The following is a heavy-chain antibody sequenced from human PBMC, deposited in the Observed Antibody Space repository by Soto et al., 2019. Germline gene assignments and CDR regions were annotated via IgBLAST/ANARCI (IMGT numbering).Heavy chain of an antibody. CDR3: ARVSLKVVVITKGIYYYGMDV. V-gene: IGHV4-34*01. Sequence: ETLSLTCAVYGGSFSGYYWSWIRQPPGKGLEWIGEINHSGSTNYNPSLKSRVTISVDTSKNQFSLKLSSVTAADTAVYYCARVSLKVVVITKGIYYYGMDVWGQGTTVTVSS. J-gene: IGHJ6*02. CDR2: INHSGST. CDR1: GGSFSGYY. D-gene: IGHD3-22*01.